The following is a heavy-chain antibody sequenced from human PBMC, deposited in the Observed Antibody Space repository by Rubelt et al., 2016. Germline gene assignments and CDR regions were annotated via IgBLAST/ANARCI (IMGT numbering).Heavy chain of an antibody. D-gene: IGHD2-21*01. V-gene: IGHV3-30*04. CDR3: ARDLVGMDV. Sequence: SYAMHWVRQAPGKGLEWVAVISKDGSERYYADSVKGRFTISRDNSKNTMFLQMNSLRTEDTAVYYCARDLVGMDVWGQGTTVTVSS. J-gene: IGHJ6*02. CDR1: SYA. CDR2: ISKDGSER.